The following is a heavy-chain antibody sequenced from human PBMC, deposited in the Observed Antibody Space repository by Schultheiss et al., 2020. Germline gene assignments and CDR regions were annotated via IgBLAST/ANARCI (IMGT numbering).Heavy chain of an antibody. J-gene: IGHJ4*02. CDR2: IYHSGST. D-gene: IGHD1-26*01. CDR3: ARGRRWEQDY. Sequence: SETLSLTCAVSGGSISTSSWWSWVRQPPGKGLEWIGEIYHSGSTNYNPSLKSRVTISVDTSKNQFSLKLSSVTAADTAVYYCARGRRWEQDYWGQGTLVTVSS. CDR1: GGSISTSSW. V-gene: IGHV4-4*02.